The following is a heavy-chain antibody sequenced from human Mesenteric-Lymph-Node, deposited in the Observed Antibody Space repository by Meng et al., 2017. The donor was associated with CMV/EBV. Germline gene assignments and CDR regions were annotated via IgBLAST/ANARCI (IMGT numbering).Heavy chain of an antibody. J-gene: IGHJ4*02. CDR3: ARDYSWSYPKYYFDY. D-gene: IGHD1-26*01. V-gene: IGHV3-23*01. Sequence: GESLKISCAASGFTFSSYAMSWVRQAPGKGLEWVSAISGSGGSTYYADSVKGRFTISRDNSKNTLYLQMNSLRAEDTAVYYCARDYSWSYPKYYFDYWGQGTLVTVSS. CDR2: ISGSGGST. CDR1: GFTFSSYA.